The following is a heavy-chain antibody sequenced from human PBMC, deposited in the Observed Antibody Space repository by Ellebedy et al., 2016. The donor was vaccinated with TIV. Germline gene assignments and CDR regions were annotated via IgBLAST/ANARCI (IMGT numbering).Heavy chain of an antibody. V-gene: IGHV3-7*01. CDR1: GFTFSSYW. J-gene: IGHJ4*02. D-gene: IGHD2-21*01. CDR2: IKQDGSKK. Sequence: GESLKISXAASGFTFSSYWMSWVRQAPGKGLEWVASIKQDGSKKNYVDSVKGRFTISRDNAKNSVYLQLNSLRVEDTAVYYCAREVGGGGAYWGQGTLVTVSS. CDR3: AREVGGGGAY.